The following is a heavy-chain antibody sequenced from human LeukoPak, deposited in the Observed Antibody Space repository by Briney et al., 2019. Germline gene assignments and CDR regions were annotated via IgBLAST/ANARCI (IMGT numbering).Heavy chain of an antibody. CDR3: AKGSYGSGSYVDY. D-gene: IGHD3-10*01. CDR1: GFTFDDYA. V-gene: IGHV3-9*01. J-gene: IGHJ4*02. CDR2: ISWNSGYI. Sequence: KSGGSLRLSCAASGFTFDDYAMHWVRQAPGKGLEWVSGISWNSGYIGYEDSVKGRFTISRDNAKNSLYLQMNSLGAEDTALYYCAKGSYGSGSYVDYWGQGTLITASS.